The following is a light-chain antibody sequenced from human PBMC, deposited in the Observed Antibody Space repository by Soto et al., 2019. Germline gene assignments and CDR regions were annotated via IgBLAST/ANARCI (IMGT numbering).Light chain of an antibody. Sequence: DIQMTQPPSTLSGSVGDRVTITCRASQTISSWLAWYPQKPGKARKPLIYKAATVKRGVPSRFSGSGSGTEFTLTISSLQPDDFATHYCQHYNSYSEAFGQGTKVELK. J-gene: IGKJ1*01. V-gene: IGKV1-5*03. CDR1: QTISSW. CDR2: KAA. CDR3: QHYNSYSEA.